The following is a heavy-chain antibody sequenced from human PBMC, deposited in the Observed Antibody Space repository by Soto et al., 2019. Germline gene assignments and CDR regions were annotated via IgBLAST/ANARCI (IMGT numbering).Heavy chain of an antibody. CDR1: GFTFSSYW. J-gene: IGHJ4*02. CDR3: ASAHLGVYTYTVGY. Sequence: EVQLVESGGGLVQPGGSLRLSCAASGFTFSSYWMHWVRQAPGNGLVWVSRINTDGSRTNYADSVKGRFTISRDNAKNTLYLQMHSLKAEDTAVYYCASAHLGVYTYTVGYWGQGTLVPVSS. CDR2: INTDGSRT. D-gene: IGHD5-18*01. V-gene: IGHV3-74*01.